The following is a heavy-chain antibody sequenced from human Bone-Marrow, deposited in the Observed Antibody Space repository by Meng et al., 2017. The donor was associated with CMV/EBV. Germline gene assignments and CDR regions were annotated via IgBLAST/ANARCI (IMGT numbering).Heavy chain of an antibody. CDR1: GFTFDDYG. Sequence: GESLKISCAASGFTFDDYGMSWVRQAPGKGLEWVSGINWNGGSTGYADSVKGRFTISRDNAKNSLYLQMNSLRAEDTALYYCARDFRIEARFDYWGQGTLVTVSS. D-gene: IGHD3-10*01. J-gene: IGHJ4*02. CDR2: INWNGGST. V-gene: IGHV3-20*04. CDR3: ARDFRIEARFDY.